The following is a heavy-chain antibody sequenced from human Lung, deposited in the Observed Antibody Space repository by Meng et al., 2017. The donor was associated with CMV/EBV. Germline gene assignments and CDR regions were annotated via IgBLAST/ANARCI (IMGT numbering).Heavy chain of an antibody. V-gene: IGHV3-21*01. Sequence: GGSLRPSCAPSGFTFSSFSVNWVRQAPGKGLEWVSSISSNSKYIFYADSVKGRFTISRDNSKNTLYLQMNSLGAEDTAVYYCARDQYYWDSSGYYDYWGQGXLVTVSS. CDR1: GFTFSSFS. CDR2: ISSNSKYI. D-gene: IGHD3-22*01. CDR3: ARDQYYWDSSGYYDY. J-gene: IGHJ4*02.